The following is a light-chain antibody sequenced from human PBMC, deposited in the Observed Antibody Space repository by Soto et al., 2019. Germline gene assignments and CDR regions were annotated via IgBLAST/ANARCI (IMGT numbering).Light chain of an antibody. Sequence: EIVLTQSPGTLSLSPGERATLSCRASQSVPSNFLAWYQQKPGQAPILVIYGVSRRATGIPDRLSGSGSGTDFTLTIRRLEPEDFAVYYCQQYDRSWTFGQGTKVEIK. J-gene: IGKJ1*01. CDR2: GVS. CDR3: QQYDRSWT. V-gene: IGKV3-20*01. CDR1: QSVPSNF.